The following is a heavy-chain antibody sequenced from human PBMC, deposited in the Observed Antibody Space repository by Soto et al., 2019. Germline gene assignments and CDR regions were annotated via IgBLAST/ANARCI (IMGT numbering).Heavy chain of an antibody. J-gene: IGHJ4*02. V-gene: IGHV3-30-3*01. CDR2: ISYDGSDK. CDR3: ARDYYKYYDSSGYYRSPAY. Sequence: GSLRLSCAASGFTFSSYAMHWVRQAPGKGLEWVALISYDGSDKDYADSVKGRFTISRDNSRNTLFLQMNSLRAEDTAVYYCARDYYKYYDSSGYYRSPAYWGQGTQVTVSS. D-gene: IGHD3-22*01. CDR1: GFTFSSYA.